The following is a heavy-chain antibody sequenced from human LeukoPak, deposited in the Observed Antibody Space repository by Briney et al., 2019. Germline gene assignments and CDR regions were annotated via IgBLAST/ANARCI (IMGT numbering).Heavy chain of an antibody. CDR2: ISSTALYT. V-gene: IGHV3-21*03. Sequence: PGGSLRLSCAASGFNFSTFNMNWVRQAPGKGLEWVSSISSTALYTYYADSVKGRFTISRDNAKNSLYLQMNSLRAEDTAVYYCARSSLPFGMVAISYWGQGILVTVSS. J-gene: IGHJ4*02. CDR3: ARSSLPFGMVAISY. CDR1: GFNFSTFN. D-gene: IGHD1-26*01.